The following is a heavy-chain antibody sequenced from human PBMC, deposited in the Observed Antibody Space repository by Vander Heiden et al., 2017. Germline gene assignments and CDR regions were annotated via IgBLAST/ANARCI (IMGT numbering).Heavy chain of an antibody. CDR2: ISYDGSNK. Sequence: QVQLVESGGGVVQPGRSLRLSCAASGFPFSSYAMHWVRQAPGKGLEWVAVISYDGSNKYYADSVKGRFTISRDNSKNTLYLQMNSLRAEDTAVYYCARSDSFWSYGMDVWGQGTTVTVSS. CDR3: ARSDSFWSYGMDV. D-gene: IGHD3-3*01. CDR1: GFPFSSYA. J-gene: IGHJ6*02. V-gene: IGHV3-30*01.